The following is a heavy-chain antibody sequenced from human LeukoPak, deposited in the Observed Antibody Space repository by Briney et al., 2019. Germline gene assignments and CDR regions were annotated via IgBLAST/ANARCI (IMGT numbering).Heavy chain of an antibody. J-gene: IGHJ4*02. CDR2: ISGSGGST. Sequence: GGSLRLSCAAPGFTFSSYAMSWVRQAPGEGLEWVSAISGSGGSTYYADSVKGRFTISRDSSKNTLCLQMNSLRAEDTAVYYCAKDTSGDYLDYWGQGTLVTVSS. CDR1: GFTFSSYA. CDR3: AKDTSGDYLDY. V-gene: IGHV3-23*01. D-gene: IGHD2-2*01.